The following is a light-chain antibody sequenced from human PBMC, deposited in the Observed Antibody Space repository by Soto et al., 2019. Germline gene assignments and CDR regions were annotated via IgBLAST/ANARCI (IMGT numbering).Light chain of an antibody. CDR2: GAS. Sequence: EIVLTQSLCTLSLSPGERAILSCRANQSVSSSYLAWYQQKPGQAPRLLIYGASSRATGIPDRFSGSGSGTDITLTISRLEPEDFAVYYCQQYGSSPLTFGGGTKVEIK. CDR3: QQYGSSPLT. V-gene: IGKV3-20*01. CDR1: QSVSSSY. J-gene: IGKJ4*01.